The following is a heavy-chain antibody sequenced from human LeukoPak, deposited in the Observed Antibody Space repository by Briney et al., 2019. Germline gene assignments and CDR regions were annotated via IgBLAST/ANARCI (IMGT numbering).Heavy chain of an antibody. CDR2: ISYNGST. Sequence: PSETLSLTCTVSGGSISSYYWSWIRQPPGKGREWLGYISYNGSTNYNPSLKSRVTISVDTFKNQFSLKLSSVTAADTAVYYCARVPPDYDILTGYLRGHYYYMDVWGKGTTVTVSS. J-gene: IGHJ6*03. CDR3: ARVPPDYDILTGYLRGHYYYMDV. V-gene: IGHV4-59*01. D-gene: IGHD3-9*01. CDR1: GGSISSYY.